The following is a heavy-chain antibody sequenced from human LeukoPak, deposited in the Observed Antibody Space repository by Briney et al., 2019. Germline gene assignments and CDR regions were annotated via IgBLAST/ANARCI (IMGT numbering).Heavy chain of an antibody. CDR2: ISSSSSYI. J-gene: IGHJ6*03. V-gene: IGHV3-21*01. D-gene: IGHD3-22*01. Sequence: GGSLRLSCAASGFTFSSYNMNWVRQAPGKGLEWVSSISSSSSYIYYTDSVKGRFTISRDNAKNSLYLQMNSLRAEDTAVYYCARSRVSSGYYSYYYYYMDVWGKGTTVTISS. CDR1: GFTFSSYN. CDR3: ARSRVSSGYYSYYYYYMDV.